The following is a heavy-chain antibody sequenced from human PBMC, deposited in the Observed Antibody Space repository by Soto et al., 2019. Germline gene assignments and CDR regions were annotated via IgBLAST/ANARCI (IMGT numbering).Heavy chain of an antibody. CDR3: ATVWFGLLHDAFDI. Sequence: QVQLVQSGAEVKKPGASVKVSCKASGYTFTSYAIHWVRQAPGQRLEWMGWINAGNGNTQYSQKFQGRGTITRDTSASTADKELSSLRSDDTAVDYGATVWFGLLHDAFDIWGQGTMVTVSS. V-gene: IGHV1-3*01. J-gene: IGHJ3*02. CDR1: GYTFTSYA. CDR2: INAGNGNT. D-gene: IGHD3-22*01.